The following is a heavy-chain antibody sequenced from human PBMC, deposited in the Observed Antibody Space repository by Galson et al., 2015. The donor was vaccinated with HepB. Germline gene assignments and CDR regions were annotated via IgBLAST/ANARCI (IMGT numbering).Heavy chain of an antibody. CDR3: ARGPCGGDCYFDY. Sequence: SVKVSCKASGYTFTSYFLHWVRQAPGQGLEWMGVINPSGGSTSYAQKFQGRVTMTRDTSTSTVYMELSSLRSEDTAVYYCARGPCGGDCYFDYWGQGTLVTVSS. J-gene: IGHJ4*02. CDR2: INPSGGST. CDR1: GYTFTSYF. V-gene: IGHV1-46*03. D-gene: IGHD2-21*02.